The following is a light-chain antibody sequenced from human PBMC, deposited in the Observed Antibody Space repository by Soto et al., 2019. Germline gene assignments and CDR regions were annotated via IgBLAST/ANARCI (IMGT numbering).Light chain of an antibody. CDR1: QTVRNNY. J-gene: IGKJ5*01. CDR2: DAS. V-gene: IGKV3-20*01. CDR3: QQYGSSPLFT. Sequence: EFVLTQSPGTLSLSPGERATLSCRAIQTVRNNYLAWYQQKPGQAPRLLIYDASSRATGIPDRFSGGGSGTDFTLTISRLEPEDFAVYYCQQYGSSPLFTFGPGTRLEIK.